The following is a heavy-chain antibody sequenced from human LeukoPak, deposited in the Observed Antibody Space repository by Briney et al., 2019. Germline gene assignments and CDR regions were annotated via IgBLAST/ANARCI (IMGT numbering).Heavy chain of an antibody. Sequence: GRSLRLSCAAPGFTFDDYAMHCVRQAPGKGLEWVSGISWNSGSIGYADSVKGRFTISRDNSKNTLYLQMDSLRVDDTAVYCCGRDPNGDYIGAFDFWGQGTKVTVSS. V-gene: IGHV3-9*01. D-gene: IGHD4-17*01. CDR3: GRDPNGDYIGAFDF. J-gene: IGHJ3*01. CDR1: GFTFDDYA. CDR2: ISWNSGSI.